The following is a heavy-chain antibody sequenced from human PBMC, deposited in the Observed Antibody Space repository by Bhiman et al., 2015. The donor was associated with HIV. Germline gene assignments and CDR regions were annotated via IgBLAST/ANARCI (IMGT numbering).Heavy chain of an antibody. CDR1: GFTFSSFG. D-gene: IGHD3-3*01. CDR3: AKDLGESENEEWASDYYDFGRDYPGQDPRGVVGTFDI. Sequence: QVQLVESGGGVVQPGRSLRLSCAASGFTFSSFGMHWVRQAPGKGLEWVAVISYDGNNKYYADSVKGRFTISRENSKNTLYLQMNSLRAEDTAVYYCAKDLGESENEEWASDYYDFGRDYPGQDPRGVVGTFDIWA. CDR2: ISYDGNNK. J-gene: IGHJ3*02. V-gene: IGHV3-30*18.